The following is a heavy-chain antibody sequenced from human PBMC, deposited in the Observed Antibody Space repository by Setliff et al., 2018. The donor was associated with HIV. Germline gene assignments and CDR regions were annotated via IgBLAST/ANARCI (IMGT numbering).Heavy chain of an antibody. CDR2: IRNKFNSLAT. Sequence: GGSLRLSCAASGFAFVGAEIHWVRQASGKGLEWVGRIRNKFNSLATQYGDSLRGRFVASRDNSRNRLYLQMNSLRVEDTAVYFCAKRRSRYGSGSSYPLDLWGPGTLVTVSS. CDR1: GFAFVGAE. V-gene: IGHV3-73*01. J-gene: IGHJ5*02. CDR3: AKRRSRYGSGSSYPLDL. D-gene: IGHD3-10*01.